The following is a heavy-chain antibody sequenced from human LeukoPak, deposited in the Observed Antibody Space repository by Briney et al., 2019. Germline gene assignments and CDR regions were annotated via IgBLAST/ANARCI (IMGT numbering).Heavy chain of an antibody. CDR3: ARDCSSWYYYYYGMDV. V-gene: IGHV3-30*04. J-gene: IGHJ6*02. D-gene: IGHD6-13*01. CDR2: ISYDGSNK. Sequence: GGSLRLSCAASGFTFSSYAMHWVRQAPGKGLEWVAVISYDGSNKYYADSVKGRFTISRDNSKNTLYLQMNSLRAEDTAVYYCARDCSSWYYYYYGMDVWGQGTTVTVSS. CDR1: GFTFSSYA.